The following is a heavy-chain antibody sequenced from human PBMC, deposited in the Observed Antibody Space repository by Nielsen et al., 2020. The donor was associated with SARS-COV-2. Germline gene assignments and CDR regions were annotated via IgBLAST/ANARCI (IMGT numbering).Heavy chain of an antibody. D-gene: IGHD3-22*01. CDR2: INAGNGNT. V-gene: IGHV1-3*01. Sequence: ASVKVSCKASGYTFTSYAMHWVRQDPGQRLEWTGWINAGNGNTKYSQKFQGRVTITRDTSASTAYTELSSLRSEDTAVYYCARGEYYYDSSGDLDYWGQGTLVTVSS. CDR3: ARGEYYYDSSGDLDY. J-gene: IGHJ4*02. CDR1: GYTFTSYA.